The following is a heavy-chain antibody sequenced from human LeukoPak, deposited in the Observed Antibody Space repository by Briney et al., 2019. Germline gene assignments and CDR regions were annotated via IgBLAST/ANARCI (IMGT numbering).Heavy chain of an antibody. J-gene: IGHJ4*02. CDR1: GYSFTNYW. Sequence: GESLKFSCKGSGYSFTNYWIGWARQLPGQGLEWMGIIYPSASDTRYSPSFQGQVTISADKSINTAYLQWSSLRASDTAMYYCARREWELLHFDYWGQGTLVTVSS. D-gene: IGHD1-26*01. CDR3: ARREWELLHFDY. V-gene: IGHV5-51*01. CDR2: IYPSASDT.